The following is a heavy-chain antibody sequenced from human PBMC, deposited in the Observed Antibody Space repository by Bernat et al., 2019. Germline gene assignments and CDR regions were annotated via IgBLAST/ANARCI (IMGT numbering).Heavy chain of an antibody. D-gene: IGHD6-19*01. J-gene: IGHJ4*02. CDR2: TYYSGST. CDR1: GCSISSSRYY. CDR3: RRPFGPARSSGWYR. V-gene: IGHV4-39*01. Sequence: QLQLQESGPGLVKPSETLSLTCTVSGCSISSSRYYWGWLRQPPGWGLEWIWSTYYSGSTYYNPSLKSRVTISVDTSKNQFTLKLSSVTAADTAVYYGRRPFGPARSSGWYRWGQGTLVTVSS.